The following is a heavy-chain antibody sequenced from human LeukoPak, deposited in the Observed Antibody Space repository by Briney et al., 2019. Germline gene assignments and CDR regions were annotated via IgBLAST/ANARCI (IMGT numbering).Heavy chain of an antibody. CDR2: IWYEGSNK. CDR3: AREGYYGSGSPPSLYFDY. CDR1: GFTFSSYG. Sequence: PGGSLRLSCAASGFTFSSYGMHWVRQAPGKGLEWVAVIWYEGSNKYYADSVKGRFTISRDNSRSPLYLQMNSLRPEDTAIYYCAREGYYGSGSPPSLYFDYWGQGTLVTVSS. V-gene: IGHV3-33*01. J-gene: IGHJ4*02. D-gene: IGHD3-10*01.